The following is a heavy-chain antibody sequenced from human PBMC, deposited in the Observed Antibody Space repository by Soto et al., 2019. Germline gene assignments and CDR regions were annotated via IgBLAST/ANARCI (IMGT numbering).Heavy chain of an antibody. CDR2: IGGRGNSA. D-gene: IGHD5-12*01. CDR3: VREGRGSFDF. Sequence: SGGSLRLSCAASGFIFTNYAMNWVRQAPGKWLEWVSVIGGRGNSAYYADSVQGRFTISRDNSKNTLSLQMSSLTADDTAIYYCVREGRGSFDFWGRGXMVTV. J-gene: IGHJ3*01. CDR1: GFIFTNYA. V-gene: IGHV3-23*01.